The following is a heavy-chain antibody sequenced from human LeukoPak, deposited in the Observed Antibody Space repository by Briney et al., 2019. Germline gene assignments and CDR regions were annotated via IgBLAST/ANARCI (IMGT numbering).Heavy chain of an antibody. CDR3: ARRRYYDFWSGYYYWYYYYGMDV. D-gene: IGHD3-3*01. CDR1: GYTFTSYD. CDR2: MNPNSGNT. J-gene: IGHJ6*02. Sequence: ASVKVSCKASGYTFTSYDINWVRQAAGQGLEWMGWMNPNSGNTVYAQKFQGRVTMTRNTSISTAYMELSSLRSEATAVYYCARRRYYDFWSGYYYWYYYYGMDVWGQGTTVTVSS. V-gene: IGHV1-8*01.